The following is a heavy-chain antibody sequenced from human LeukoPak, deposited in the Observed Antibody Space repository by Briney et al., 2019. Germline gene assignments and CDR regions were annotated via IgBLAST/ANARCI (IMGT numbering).Heavy chain of an antibody. V-gene: IGHV3-7*03. CDR2: IKQDGSEK. D-gene: IGHD6-19*01. CDR3: ASRSSGWYPYYDY. J-gene: IGHJ4*02. Sequence: SGGSLRLSCAASGFTFSSYAMHWVRQAPGKGLEWVANIKQDGSEKYYVDSVKGRFTISRDNAKNSLYLQMNSLRAEDTAVYYCASRSSGWYPYYDYWGQGTLVTVSS. CDR1: GFTFSSYA.